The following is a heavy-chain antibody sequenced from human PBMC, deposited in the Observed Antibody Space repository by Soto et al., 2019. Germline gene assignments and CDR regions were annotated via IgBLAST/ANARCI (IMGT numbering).Heavy chain of an antibody. J-gene: IGHJ6*02. CDR1: GFMFGTYW. CDR2: IKHDGNEK. V-gene: IGHV3-7*01. Sequence: LRLSCAATGFMFGTYWMSWVRQAPGKGLEWVANIKHDGNEKYYADSVKGRFTVSRDNVKNFLHLQMSSLRGDDTGVYFCVRATLSWGHYYFRGLDVWGQGTTVTVSS. CDR3: VRATLSWGHYYFRGLDV. D-gene: IGHD3-22*01.